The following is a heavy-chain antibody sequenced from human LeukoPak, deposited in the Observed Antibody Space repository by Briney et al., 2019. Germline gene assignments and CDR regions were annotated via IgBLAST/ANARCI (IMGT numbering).Heavy chain of an antibody. CDR3: AKDQESSGWDY. V-gene: IGHV3-30*18. CDR1: GFTFSSYG. CDR2: ISYDGSNK. Sequence: GRSLRLSCAASGFTFSSYGMHWVRQAPGKGLEWVAVISYDGSNKYYAVSVKGRFAISRDNSKNTLYLQMNSLRAEDTAVYYCAKDQESSGWDYWGQGTLVTVSS. J-gene: IGHJ4*02. D-gene: IGHD6-19*01.